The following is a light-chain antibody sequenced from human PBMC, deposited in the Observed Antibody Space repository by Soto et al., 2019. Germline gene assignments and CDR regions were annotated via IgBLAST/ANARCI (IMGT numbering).Light chain of an antibody. Sequence: QSVLTQPPSVSAAPGQSVAIACSGGSSNIENNYVSWYQQFPGTAPKLPIYDNNKRPSGTPDRFSGSKSGTSATLDITGLQTGDEADYYCATWDSSLRVVLFGGGTQLTVL. J-gene: IGLJ7*01. CDR2: DNN. CDR1: SSNIENNY. V-gene: IGLV1-51*01. CDR3: ATWDSSLRVVL.